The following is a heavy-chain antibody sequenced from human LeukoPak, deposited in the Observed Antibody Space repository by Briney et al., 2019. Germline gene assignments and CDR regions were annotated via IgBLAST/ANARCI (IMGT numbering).Heavy chain of an antibody. D-gene: IGHD6-19*01. CDR1: GFTFSSYA. V-gene: IGHV3-30-3*01. CDR2: ISYDGSNK. J-gene: IGHJ4*02. Sequence: HSGGSLRLSCAASGFTFSSYAMHWVRQAPGKGLEWVAVISYDGSNKYYADSVKGRFTISRDNSKNSLYLQMNSLRAEDTAVYYCARCQGVAVASEPDYWGQGTLVTVSS. CDR3: ARCQGVAVASEPDY.